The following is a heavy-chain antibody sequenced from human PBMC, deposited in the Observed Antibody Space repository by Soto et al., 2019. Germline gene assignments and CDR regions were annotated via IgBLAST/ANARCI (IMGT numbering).Heavy chain of an antibody. Sequence: GGSLRLSCAASGFTFSSYAMSWVRQAPGKGLEWVSAISGSGGSTYYADSVKGRFTISRDNSKNTLYLQMNSLRAEDTAVYYCAARGGARPNYFDYWGQGTLVTVSS. CDR2: ISGSGGST. V-gene: IGHV3-23*01. J-gene: IGHJ4*02. CDR3: AARGGARPNYFDY. D-gene: IGHD6-6*01. CDR1: GFTFSSYA.